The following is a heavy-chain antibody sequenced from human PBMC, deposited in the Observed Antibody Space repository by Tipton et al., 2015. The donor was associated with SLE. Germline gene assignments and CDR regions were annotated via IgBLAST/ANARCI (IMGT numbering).Heavy chain of an antibody. CDR3: AKGSDFDI. CDR1: GLTFSTYD. Sequence: SLRLSCAASGLTFSTYDMTWVRQAPGKGLEWISLITGNGLNTYYADSVKGRFAISRDNSKNTLHLQMNSLRAEDTAVYYCAKGSDFDIWGQGTLVTVSS. V-gene: IGHV3-23*01. J-gene: IGHJ4*02. D-gene: IGHD3-10*01. CDR2: ITGNGLNT.